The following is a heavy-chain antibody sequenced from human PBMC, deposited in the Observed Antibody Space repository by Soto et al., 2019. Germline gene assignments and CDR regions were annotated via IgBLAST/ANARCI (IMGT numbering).Heavy chain of an antibody. D-gene: IGHD5-12*01. CDR2: IYYRGRT. V-gene: IGHV4-39*01. CDR1: GGSIRSSSYY. Sequence: PSETLSLTWTVSGGSIRSSSYYWGWIRQAPGKGREGIGRIYYRGRTYYNPSLKSGVTISVDTSKNQFSLSLSSVTAADTAVYYCARRNIVPPLNAFDIWGQGTMVTVSS. J-gene: IGHJ3*02. CDR3: ARRNIVPPLNAFDI.